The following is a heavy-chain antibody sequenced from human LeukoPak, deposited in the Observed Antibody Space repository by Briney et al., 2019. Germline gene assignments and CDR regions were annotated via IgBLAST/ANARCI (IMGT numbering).Heavy chain of an antibody. CDR1: GGSLSGYY. D-gene: IGHD3-22*01. Sequence: SETLSLTCAVYGGSLSGYYWRWIRQPPGRGLEWLGEIIHSGSTNYNPSLKSRVTISVDTSKNQFSLKLSSVTAADTAVYYCARWDSSGYYGREPYYYYYMDVWGKGTTVTVSS. V-gene: IGHV4-34*12. J-gene: IGHJ6*03. CDR3: ARWDSSGYYGREPYYYYYMDV. CDR2: IIHSGST.